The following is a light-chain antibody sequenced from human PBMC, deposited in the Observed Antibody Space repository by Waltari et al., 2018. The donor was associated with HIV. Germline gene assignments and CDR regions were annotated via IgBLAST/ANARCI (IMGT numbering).Light chain of an antibody. V-gene: IGLV4-69*01. Sequence: QLVLTQSPSASASLGASVKLTCTLSSGHPSNAIAWHPQQPEKGPRFLLKINTDGSHDRGDGIPDRFSGSSSGAERYLTISSLQSEDEADYYCQAWGAGIRVFGGGTKLTVL. CDR1: SGHPSNA. CDR3: QAWGAGIRV. CDR2: INTDGSH. J-gene: IGLJ3*02.